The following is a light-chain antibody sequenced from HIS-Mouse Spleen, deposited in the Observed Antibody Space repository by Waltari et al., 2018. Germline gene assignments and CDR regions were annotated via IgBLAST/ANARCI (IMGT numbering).Light chain of an antibody. CDR3: YSTDSSGNHRV. CDR1: AFPKKY. V-gene: IGLV3-10*01. J-gene: IGLJ2*01. CDR2: EDS. Sequence: SYELTQPPSVSVSPGQTSRITCSGDAFPKKYAYWYQQKSGHAPVLVIDEDSKRPSGIPERFSGSSSGTMATLTISGAQVEDEADYYCYSTDSSGNHRVFGGGTKLTVL.